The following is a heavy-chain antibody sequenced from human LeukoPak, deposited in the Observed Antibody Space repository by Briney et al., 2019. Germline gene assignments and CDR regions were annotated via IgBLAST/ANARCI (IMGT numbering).Heavy chain of an antibody. CDR3: ARVVPAASYYYYYYGMDV. D-gene: IGHD2-2*01. Sequence: GGALRLSCAASGFTVSSNYMSWVRQAPGKGLEWVSVIYSGGSTYYADSVKGRFTISRDNSKNTLYLQMNSLRAEDTAVYYCARVVPAASYYYYYYGMDVWGQGTTVTVSS. CDR2: IYSGGST. V-gene: IGHV3-66*01. CDR1: GFTVSSNY. J-gene: IGHJ6*02.